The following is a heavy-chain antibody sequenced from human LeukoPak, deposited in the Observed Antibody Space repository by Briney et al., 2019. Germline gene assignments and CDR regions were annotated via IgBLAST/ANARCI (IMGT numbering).Heavy chain of an antibody. D-gene: IGHD3-22*01. CDR1: GFTFSDYA. CDR2: IFAGGGAA. J-gene: IGHJ4*02. Sequence: PGGSLRLSCPVSGFTFSDYAMTWVRQAPGKGLEWVSSIFAGGGAALYADSVRGRFTIFRDDSKSTLFLQMHSLRAVDTAIYYCAKNYYDRRGPYSWVFDYWGQGTLVTVSS. V-gene: IGHV3-23*01. CDR3: AKNYYDRRGPYSWVFDY.